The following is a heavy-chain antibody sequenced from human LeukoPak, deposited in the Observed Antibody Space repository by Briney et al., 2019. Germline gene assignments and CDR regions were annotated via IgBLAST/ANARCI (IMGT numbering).Heavy chain of an antibody. J-gene: IGHJ6*02. CDR2: INGQGNNT. CDR3: VRKGVTIFGVVIAPYGMDV. Sequence: GGSLRLSCATSGFIFSKYAMHCVRQAPGKGLEYVSGINGQGNNTYYADSVKGRFTISRDNSKNALYLQMGSLRAEDMAVYYCVRKGVTIFGVVIAPYGMDVWGQGTTVSVSS. V-gene: IGHV3-64*02. D-gene: IGHD3-3*01. CDR1: GFIFSKYA.